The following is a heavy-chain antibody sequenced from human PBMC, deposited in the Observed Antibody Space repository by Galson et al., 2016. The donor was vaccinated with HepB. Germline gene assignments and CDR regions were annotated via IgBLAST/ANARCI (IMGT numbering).Heavy chain of an antibody. CDR2: ISGSVPAGGGT. Sequence: SLRLSCAVSGFTFSNYSMCWVRQAPGKGREWVSAISGSVPAGGGTYYTDSVKGRFNISRDNYKHTLYLQMDNLRAEDTAFYYCARGLIGVVMIYYFDSWGQGSLVTVSS. CDR1: GFTFSNYS. D-gene: IGHD3-3*01. J-gene: IGHJ4*02. V-gene: IGHV3-23*01. CDR3: ARGLIGVVMIYYFDS.